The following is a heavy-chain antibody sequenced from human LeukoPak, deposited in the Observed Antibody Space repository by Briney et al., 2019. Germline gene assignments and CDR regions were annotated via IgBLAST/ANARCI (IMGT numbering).Heavy chain of an antibody. J-gene: IGHJ3*02. CDR3: ARGARSSGWYIDAFDI. D-gene: IGHD6-19*01. CDR1: GFTFSSYD. V-gene: IGHV3-13*01. CDR2: IGTAGDT. Sequence: PGGSLRLSCAASGFTFSSYDMHWVRHATGKGLEWVSAIGTAGDTYYPGSVKGRFTISRENAKNSLYLQMNSLRAGDTAVYYCARGARSSGWYIDAFDIWGQGTMVTVSS.